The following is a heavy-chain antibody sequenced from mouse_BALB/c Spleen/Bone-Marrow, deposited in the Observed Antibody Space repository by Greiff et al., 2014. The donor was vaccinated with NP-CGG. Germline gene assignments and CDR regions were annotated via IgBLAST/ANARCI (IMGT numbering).Heavy chain of an antibody. Sequence: QVQLQQSGAELARPGASVKLSCKASGYTFTSYWMQWVKQRPGQGLQWIGAIYPGDGDTRYTQKFRGKATLTADKSSNTAYMQLSSLTSEDSAVYFGASPYGNYDAMDYWGQGTSVTVSS. V-gene: IGHV1-87*01. CDR2: IYPGDGDT. CDR1: GYTFTSYW. CDR3: ASPYGNYDAMDY. J-gene: IGHJ4*01. D-gene: IGHD2-1*01.